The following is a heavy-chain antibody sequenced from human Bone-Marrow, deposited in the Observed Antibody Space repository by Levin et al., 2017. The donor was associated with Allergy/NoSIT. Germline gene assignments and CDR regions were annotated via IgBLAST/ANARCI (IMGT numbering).Heavy chain of an antibody. D-gene: IGHD3-3*01. CDR1: GFTFSSYS. J-gene: IGHJ6*02. CDR3: ARGVVIMDYDYYGMDV. Sequence: GESLKISCAASGFTFSSYSMNWVRQAPGKGLEWVSSISSSSSYIYYADSVKGRFTISRDNAKNSLYLQMNSLRAEDTAVYYCARGVVIMDYDYYGMDVWGQGTTVTVSS. V-gene: IGHV3-21*01. CDR2: ISSSSSYI.